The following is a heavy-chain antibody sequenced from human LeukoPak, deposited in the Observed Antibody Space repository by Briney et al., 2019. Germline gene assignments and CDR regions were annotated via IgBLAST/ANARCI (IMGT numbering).Heavy chain of an antibody. CDR3: ARESGSSLVDY. J-gene: IGHJ4*02. D-gene: IGHD6-13*01. CDR2: ISASSSTI. Sequence: GGSLRLSCAASGFTFSSYSMNWVRQAPGKGLEWVSYISASSSTIYYADSVKGRFTISRDNAKNSLYLQMNSLRAEDTAVYYCARESGSSLVDYWGQGTLVTVSS. CDR1: GFTFSSYS. V-gene: IGHV3-48*01.